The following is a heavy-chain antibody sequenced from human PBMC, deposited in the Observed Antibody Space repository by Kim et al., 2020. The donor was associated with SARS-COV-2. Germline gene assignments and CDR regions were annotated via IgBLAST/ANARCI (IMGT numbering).Heavy chain of an antibody. V-gene: IGHV1-8*01. CDR3: ARINYYESSDF. Sequence: NTGYAQRFQGRVTMTRNTSISTAYMGLSSLTSEDTAVYYCARINYYESSDFWGQGALVTVSS. D-gene: IGHD3-22*01. J-gene: IGHJ4*02. CDR2: NT.